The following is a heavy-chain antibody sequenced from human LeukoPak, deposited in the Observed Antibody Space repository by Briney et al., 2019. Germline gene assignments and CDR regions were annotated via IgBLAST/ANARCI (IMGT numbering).Heavy chain of an antibody. Sequence: PGGSLRLSCAVSGSPFSIYEMNWVRQAPGKGLEWVSNIGSSGTTIYYADSVKGRFSISRDNAKNSLYLQMNSLRVEDTAVYYCALLAVASDFDYWGQGALVTVSS. J-gene: IGHJ4*02. CDR1: GSPFSIYE. V-gene: IGHV3-48*03. CDR3: ALLAVASDFDY. D-gene: IGHD6-19*01. CDR2: IGSSGTTI.